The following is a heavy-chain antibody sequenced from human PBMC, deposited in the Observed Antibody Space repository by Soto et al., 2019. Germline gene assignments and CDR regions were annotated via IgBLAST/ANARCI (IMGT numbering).Heavy chain of an antibody. D-gene: IGHD3-10*01. CDR1: SDSIFSNY. J-gene: IGHJ2*01. Sequence: SETLSLTCTVSSDSIFSNYWGWIRQPPGKGLEWIGYIYYSGSTNYNPSLKSRVTISVDTSKNQFSLKLSSVTAADTAVYYCARHSDSTMALGYWYFDLWGRGTLVTVSS. V-gene: IGHV4-59*08. CDR2: IYYSGST. CDR3: ARHSDSTMALGYWYFDL.